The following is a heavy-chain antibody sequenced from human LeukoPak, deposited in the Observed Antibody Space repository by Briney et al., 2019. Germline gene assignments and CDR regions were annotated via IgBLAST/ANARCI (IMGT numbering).Heavy chain of an antibody. V-gene: IGHV3-48*03. CDR3: ARVSDISVAAYFDY. CDR2: ISSSGSTI. J-gene: IGHJ4*02. D-gene: IGHD6-19*01. CDR1: GFSFSSYE. Sequence: GGSLRLSCAASGFSFSSYEMNWVRQAPGKGLEWVSYISSSGSTIYYAHSVKGRFTISRDNAKNSLYLQMNSLKAEDTALYYCARVSDISVAAYFDYWGQGTLVTVSS.